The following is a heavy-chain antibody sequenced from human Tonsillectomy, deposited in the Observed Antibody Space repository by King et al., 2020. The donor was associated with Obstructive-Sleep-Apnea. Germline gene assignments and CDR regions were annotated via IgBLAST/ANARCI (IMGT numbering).Heavy chain of an antibody. CDR3: ACVVEEYVWGSYRYFDY. V-gene: IGHV3-30-3*01. D-gene: IGHD3-16*02. Sequence: VQLVESGGGVVQPGRSLRLSCAASGFTFSSYAMHWVRQAPGKGLEWVAVISYDGSNKYYADSVKGRFTISRDNSKNTLFLQMNSLRAEDTAVYYCACVVEEYVWGSYRYFDYWGQGTLVTVSS. CDR1: GFTFSSYA. J-gene: IGHJ4*02. CDR2: ISYDGSNK.